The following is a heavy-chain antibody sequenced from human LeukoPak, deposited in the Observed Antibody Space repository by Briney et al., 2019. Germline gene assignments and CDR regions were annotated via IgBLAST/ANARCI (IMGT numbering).Heavy chain of an antibody. V-gene: IGHV3-7*01. D-gene: IGHD4-17*01. CDR1: GFTFSNYW. J-gene: IGHJ4*02. CDR3: ARGSTTVTSRGYFDY. Sequence: GGSLRLSCAASGFTFSNYWMSWVRQAPGKGLEWVANIKQDGSEKYYVDSVKGRFTISRDNAKNSLYLQMNSLRAGDTAVYYCARGSTTVTSRGYFDYWGQGTLVTVSS. CDR2: IKQDGSEK.